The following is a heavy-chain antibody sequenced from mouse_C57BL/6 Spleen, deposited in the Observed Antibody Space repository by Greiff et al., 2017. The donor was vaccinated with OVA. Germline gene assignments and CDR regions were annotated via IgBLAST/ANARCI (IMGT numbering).Heavy chain of an antibody. D-gene: IGHD3-1*01. CDR1: EYEFPSHD. Sequence: EVKLMESGGGLVQPGESLKLSCESNEYEFPSHDMSWVRKTPEKRLALVAAVNSDGGSTSYPDTMERRFIIYRDNTKKTLYQQMSSLRSEDTTLYYCARHGPSEAWFAYWGQGTLVTVSA. V-gene: IGHV5-2*01. CDR2: VNSDGGST. J-gene: IGHJ3*01. CDR3: ARHGPSEAWFAY.